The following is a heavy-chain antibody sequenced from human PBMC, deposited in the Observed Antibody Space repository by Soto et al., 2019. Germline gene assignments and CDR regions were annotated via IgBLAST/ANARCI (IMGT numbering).Heavy chain of an antibody. CDR1: GYTFTSHG. CDR2: ISAYNGNT. Sequence: QVQLVQSGAEVKKPGASVKVSCKASGYTFTSHGISWVRQAPGQGLEWMGRISAYNGNTNYAQKLQGRVTMTTDTPTSTAYMELSSLRSDDTAVYYCARVVGALGHWFDPWGQGTLVTVSS. V-gene: IGHV1-18*01. D-gene: IGHD1-26*01. CDR3: ARVVGALGHWFDP. J-gene: IGHJ5*02.